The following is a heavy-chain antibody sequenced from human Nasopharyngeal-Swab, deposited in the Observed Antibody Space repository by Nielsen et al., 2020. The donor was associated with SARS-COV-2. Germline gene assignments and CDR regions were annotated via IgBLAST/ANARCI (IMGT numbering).Heavy chain of an antibody. CDR2: MNPNSGNT. CDR1: GYTFTSYD. D-gene: IGHD3-3*01. J-gene: IGHJ6*02. Sequence: ASVKVSCKASGYTFTSYDINWVRQATGQGLEWMGWMNPNSGNTGYAQKFQGRVTITRNTSISTAYMELSSLRSEDTAVYYCARGQYYDFWSGYYNYGMDVWGQGTTVTVSS. CDR3: ARGQYYDFWSGYYNYGMDV. V-gene: IGHV1-8*03.